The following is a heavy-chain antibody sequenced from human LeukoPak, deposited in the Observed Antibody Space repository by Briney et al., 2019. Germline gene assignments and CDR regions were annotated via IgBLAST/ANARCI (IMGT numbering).Heavy chain of an antibody. CDR1: GFTFSSYG. Sequence: GGSLRLSCAASGFTFSSYGMHWVRQAPGKGLEWVAFIRYDGSNKYYADSVKGRFTISRDNSKNTLYLQMNSLRVEDTAIYYCATYRQVLLPFESWGQGTLVTVSS. J-gene: IGHJ4*02. D-gene: IGHD2-8*02. V-gene: IGHV3-30*02. CDR3: ATYRQVLLPFES. CDR2: IRYDGSNK.